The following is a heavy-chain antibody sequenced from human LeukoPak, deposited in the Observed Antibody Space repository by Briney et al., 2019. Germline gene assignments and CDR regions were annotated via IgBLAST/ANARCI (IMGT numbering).Heavy chain of an antibody. CDR1: GGSISSGGYY. J-gene: IGHJ6*02. D-gene: IGHD3-10*01. Sequence: SETLSLTCTVSGGSISSGGYYWSWIRQHPGKGLEWIGYIYYSGSTYYNPSLKSRVTISVDTSKNQFSLKLSSVTAADTAVYYCAGTFEGTGVDVWGQGTTVTVSS. CDR3: AGTFEGTGVDV. V-gene: IGHV4-31*03. CDR2: IYYSGST.